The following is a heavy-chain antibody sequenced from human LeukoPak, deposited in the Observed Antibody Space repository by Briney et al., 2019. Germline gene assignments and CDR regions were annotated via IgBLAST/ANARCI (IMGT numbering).Heavy chain of an antibody. V-gene: IGHV1-69*04. Sequence: ASVKVSCKASGGTFSSYAISWVRQAPGQGLEWMGRIIPILGIANYAQKFQGRVTITADKSTSTAYMELSSLRSEDTAVYYCARDTSYCSGSSCYPDFDYWGQGTLVTVSS. CDR3: ARDTSYCSGSSCYPDFDY. CDR1: GGTFSSYA. D-gene: IGHD2-15*01. CDR2: IIPILGIA. J-gene: IGHJ4*02.